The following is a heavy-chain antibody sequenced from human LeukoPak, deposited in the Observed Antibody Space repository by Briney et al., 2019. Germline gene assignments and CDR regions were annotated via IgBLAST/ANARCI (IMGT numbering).Heavy chain of an antibody. CDR2: MNPNSGSA. J-gene: IGHJ4*02. CDR3: ASPLGYSGYDYDFDY. V-gene: IGHV1-8*01. D-gene: IGHD5-12*01. Sequence: ASVKVSCKASGYTFTSYDINWVRQATGQGLQWMGWMNPNSGSAGYAQKFQGRVTMTRNTSISTAYMELSSLRSEDTAVYYCASPLGYSGYDYDFDYWGQGTLVTVSS. CDR1: GYTFTSYD.